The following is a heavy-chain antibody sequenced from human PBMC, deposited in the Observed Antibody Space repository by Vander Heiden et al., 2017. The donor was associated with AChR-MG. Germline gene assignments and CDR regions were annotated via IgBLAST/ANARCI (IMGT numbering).Heavy chain of an antibody. J-gene: IGHJ6*02. D-gene: IGHD2-8*01. CDR1: GGSISSSSYY. CDR3: ARRGRRGRSILYSISSYYYGMDV. CDR2: IYYSGST. V-gene: IGHV4-39*01. Sequence: QLQLQESGPGLVKPSETLSLTCTVSGGSISSSSYYWGWIREPPGKGLEWIGNIYYSGSTYYNPSLKSRVTISVDTSKNQFSLKRSSVTAADTAVYYCARRGRRGRSILYSISSYYYGMDVWGQGTTVTVSS.